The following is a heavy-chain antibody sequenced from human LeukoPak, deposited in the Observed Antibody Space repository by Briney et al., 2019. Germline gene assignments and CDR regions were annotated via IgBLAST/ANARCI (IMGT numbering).Heavy chain of an antibody. D-gene: IGHD3-10*01. CDR2: IYYSGST. J-gene: IGHJ4*02. Sequence: SETLSLTCTVSGGSISSYYWSWIRQPPGKGLEWIGYIYYSGSTYYNPSLKSRVTISVDTSKNQFSLKLSSVTAADTAVYYCARVTAYYYGSGSHLVLDYWGQGTLVTVSS. CDR3: ARVTAYYYGSGSHLVLDY. CDR1: GGSISSYY. V-gene: IGHV4-59*04.